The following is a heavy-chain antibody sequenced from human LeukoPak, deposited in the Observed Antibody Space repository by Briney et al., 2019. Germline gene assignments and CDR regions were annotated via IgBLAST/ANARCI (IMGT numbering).Heavy chain of an antibody. CDR2: ISSSSSYI. Sequence: NPGRSLRLSCAASGFTFSSYSMNWVRQAPGKGLEWVSSISSSSSYIYYADSVKGRFTISRDNAKNSLYLQMNSLRAEDTAVYYCARETVTTTKNFDYWGQGTLVTVSS. D-gene: IGHD4-11*01. CDR3: ARETVTTTKNFDY. V-gene: IGHV3-21*01. CDR1: GFTFSSYS. J-gene: IGHJ4*02.